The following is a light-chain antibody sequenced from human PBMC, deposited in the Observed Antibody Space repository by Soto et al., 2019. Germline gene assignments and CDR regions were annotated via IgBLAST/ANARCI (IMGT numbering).Light chain of an antibody. Sequence: TQSPSSLSASVGDRVTITCQASQHISDYLNWYQQKPGKAPKLLIYDGTKLETGVPSRFSGSGSGTEFTFTIISLQPEDTATYYCHQYFNPRTVGGGTKVDSK. V-gene: IGKV1-33*01. CDR2: DGT. CDR3: HQYFNPRT. CDR1: QHISDY. J-gene: IGKJ4*01.